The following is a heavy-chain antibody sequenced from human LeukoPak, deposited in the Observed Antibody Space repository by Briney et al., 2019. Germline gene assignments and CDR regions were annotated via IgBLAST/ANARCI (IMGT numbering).Heavy chain of an antibody. CDR3: AKGLGVGATDYFDY. V-gene: IGHV3-21*04. D-gene: IGHD1-26*01. CDR1: GFTFSSYA. Sequence: GGSLRLSCAASGFTFSSYAMNWVRQAPGKGLEWVSSISTTSRYIYYADSVKGRFTVSRDNAKNSLSLQMNSLRAEDTAVYYCAKGLGVGATDYFDYWGQGTLVTVSS. CDR2: ISTTSRYI. J-gene: IGHJ4*02.